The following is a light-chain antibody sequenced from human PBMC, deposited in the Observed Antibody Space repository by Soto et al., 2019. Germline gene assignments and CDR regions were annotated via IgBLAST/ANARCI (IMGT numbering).Light chain of an antibody. J-gene: IGKJ1*01. CDR3: QQYGSSQWT. Sequence: EIVLTQSPATLSLSPGGRATLSCRASQSVSSSYLAWYQQKPGQAPRLLIYGASSRATGIPDRFSGSGSGTDFTLTISRLEPEDFAVYYCQQYGSSQWTFGQGTKVDIK. CDR2: GAS. V-gene: IGKV3-20*01. CDR1: QSVSSSY.